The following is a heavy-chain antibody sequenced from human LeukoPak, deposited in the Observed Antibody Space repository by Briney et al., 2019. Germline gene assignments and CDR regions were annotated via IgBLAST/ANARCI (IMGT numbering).Heavy chain of an antibody. CDR3: ARQSGPYSSSWFDY. Sequence: SETLSLTCTVSGGSISSSSYYWGWIRQPPGKGLEWIGSIYYSRSTHYNPSLKSRVTISVDTSKNQFSLKLSSVTAADTAVYYCARQSGPYSSSWFDYWGQGTLVTVFS. J-gene: IGHJ4*02. V-gene: IGHV4-39*01. D-gene: IGHD6-13*01. CDR1: GGSISSSSYY. CDR2: IYYSRST.